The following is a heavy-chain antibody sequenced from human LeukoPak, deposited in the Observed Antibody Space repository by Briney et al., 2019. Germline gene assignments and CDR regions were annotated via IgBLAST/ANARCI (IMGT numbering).Heavy chain of an antibody. Sequence: GGSLRLSCAASGFTFSSYSMNWVRQAPGKGLEWVSYISSSGSTIYYADSVKGRFTISRDNAKNSLYLQMNSLRAEDTAVYYCARDRYGDEDAEYFQHWGQGTLVTVSS. D-gene: IGHD4-17*01. CDR3: ARDRYGDEDAEYFQH. V-gene: IGHV3-48*04. J-gene: IGHJ1*01. CDR2: ISSSGSTI. CDR1: GFTFSSYS.